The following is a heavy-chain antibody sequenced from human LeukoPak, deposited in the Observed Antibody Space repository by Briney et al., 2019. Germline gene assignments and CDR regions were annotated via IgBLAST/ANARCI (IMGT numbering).Heavy chain of an antibody. Sequence: GSSVTVSCKVSGGTFSSYASSCVRQAPGQGLEWMGRIIPIFGRENYAQKFKRRVTITTDESTSTAYLELSSLRSEDTAVYYCARERAMYSGYDFDYWGQGTLVTVSS. CDR1: GGTFSSYA. J-gene: IGHJ4*02. D-gene: IGHD5-12*01. CDR3: ARERAMYSGYDFDY. CDR2: IIPIFGRE. V-gene: IGHV1-69*05.